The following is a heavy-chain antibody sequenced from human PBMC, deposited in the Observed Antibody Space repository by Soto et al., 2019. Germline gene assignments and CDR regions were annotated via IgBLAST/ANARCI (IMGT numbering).Heavy chain of an antibody. J-gene: IGHJ4*02. CDR3: ARGVIH. Sequence: QVQLQESGPGLVKPSQTLSLTCTVSGGSISSGGYYWSWIRQHPGKGLEWIGYIYYSGSTYYNPXLXTXXPLSVDTSKNQFSLKLSSVTAADTAVYYCARGVIHWGQGTLVTVSS. V-gene: IGHV4-31*01. D-gene: IGHD2-21*01. CDR1: GGSISSGGYY. CDR2: IYYSGST.